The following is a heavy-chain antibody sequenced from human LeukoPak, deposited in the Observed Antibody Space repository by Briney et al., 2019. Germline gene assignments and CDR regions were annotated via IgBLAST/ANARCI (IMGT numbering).Heavy chain of an antibody. Sequence: ASVKVSCKTSGYTFTGYSMHWVRQAPGQGLEWMGWINPNSGDTNYAQKFQGRVTMTGDTSISTAYMELSRLRSDDTAVYYCAGLTYSTSSAGWFDPWGQGTLVIVSS. CDR2: INPNSGDT. CDR1: GYTFTGYS. V-gene: IGHV1-2*02. CDR3: AGLTYSTSSAGWFDP. D-gene: IGHD6-6*01. J-gene: IGHJ5*02.